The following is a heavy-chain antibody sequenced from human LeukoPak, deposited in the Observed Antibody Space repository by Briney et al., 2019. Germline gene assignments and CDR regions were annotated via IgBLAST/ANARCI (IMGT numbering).Heavy chain of an antibody. D-gene: IGHD2-15*01. J-gene: IGHJ5*02. CDR3: ARGRYCSDGNCYHNWFDH. CDR1: GYTFTGYY. Sequence: ASVKVSFKASGYTFTGYYMHWVRQAPGQGPEWMGWINPNSGGTDYAQKFQGRVTMTRDTSINTAYMELSSLRSDDTVVYYCARGRYCSDGNCYHNWFDHWGQGTLVTVSS. CDR2: INPNSGGT. V-gene: IGHV1-2*02.